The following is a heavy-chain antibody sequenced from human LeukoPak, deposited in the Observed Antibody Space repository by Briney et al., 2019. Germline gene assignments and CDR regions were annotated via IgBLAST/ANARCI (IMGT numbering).Heavy chain of an antibody. V-gene: IGHV1-18*01. D-gene: IGHD2-2*01. J-gene: IGHJ4*02. CDR1: GYTXNKYG. CDR2: FSCYNRDT. CDR3: ARDPSNTSGYRVFHDY. Sequence: GASLRVSCTASGYTXNKYGISWVRQSHGQGLKWVGWFSCYNRDTRSAQKFQGRVTMTTDTSTSTVYMELRSLRSDDTAVYYCARDPSNTSGYRVFHDYWGQGALVTVSS.